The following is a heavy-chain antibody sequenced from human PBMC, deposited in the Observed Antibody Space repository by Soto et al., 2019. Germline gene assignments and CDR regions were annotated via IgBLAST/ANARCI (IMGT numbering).Heavy chain of an antibody. V-gene: IGHV3-33*01. CDR2: IWYDGSSK. CDR1: GFTFSSYG. CDR3: ARDRCIAAAVRVSGDYYYGMDV. J-gene: IGHJ6*02. Sequence: GGSLRLSCAASGFTFSSYGMHWVRQAPGKGLEWVAVIWYDGSSKYYADSVKGRFTISRDNSKNTLYLQMNSLRAEDSAVYYCARDRCIAAAVRVSGDYYYGMDVWGQGTTVTVSS. D-gene: IGHD6-13*01.